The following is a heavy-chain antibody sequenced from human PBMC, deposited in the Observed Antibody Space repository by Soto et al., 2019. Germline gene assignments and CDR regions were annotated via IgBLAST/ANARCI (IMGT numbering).Heavy chain of an antibody. CDR1: GGSISSSSYY. D-gene: IGHD6-19*01. Sequence: SETLSLTCTVSGGSISSSSYYWGWIRQPPGKGLEWIGSIYYSGSTYYNPSLKSRVTISVGTSKNQFSLKLSSVTAADTAVYYCARKLAVAGFNYYYYGMDAWGQGTTVTVSS. CDR3: ARKLAVAGFNYYYYGMDA. V-gene: IGHV4-39*01. CDR2: IYYSGST. J-gene: IGHJ6*02.